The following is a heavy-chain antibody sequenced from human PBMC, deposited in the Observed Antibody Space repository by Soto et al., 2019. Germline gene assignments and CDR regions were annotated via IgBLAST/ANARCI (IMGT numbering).Heavy chain of an antibody. CDR3: ARDMESGYSYCAYYYDGMDV. CDR1: GFTFSSYA. D-gene: IGHD5-18*01. V-gene: IGHV3-30-3*01. J-gene: IGHJ6*02. Sequence: PGGSLRLSCAASGFTFSSYAMHWVRQAPGKGLEWVAVISYDGSNKYYADSVKGRFTISRDNSKNTLYLQMNSLRAEDTAVYYCARDMESGYSYCAYYYDGMDVWGQGTTVTVSS. CDR2: ISYDGSNK.